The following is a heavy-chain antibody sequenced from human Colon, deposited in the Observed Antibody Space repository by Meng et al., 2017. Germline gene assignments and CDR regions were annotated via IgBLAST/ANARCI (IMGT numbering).Heavy chain of an antibody. CDR3: ARYGSGSYYNGLWFDS. V-gene: IGHV4-34*01. CDR2: INQSGTT. J-gene: IGHJ5*01. CDR1: GGSFSGYY. Sequence: QVQLQQWGAGLLKPSETPSLTCVVYGGSFSGYYWSWIRQPPGKGLEWIGEINQSGTTSYNSSLKSRVTISIDTSTNQFSLKLSSVTAADTAVYYCARYGSGSYYNGLWFDSWGQGTLVTVSS. D-gene: IGHD3-10*01.